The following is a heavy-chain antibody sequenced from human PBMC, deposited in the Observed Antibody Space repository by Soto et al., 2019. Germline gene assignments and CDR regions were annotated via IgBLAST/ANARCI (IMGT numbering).Heavy chain of an antibody. V-gene: IGHV4-4*07. D-gene: IGHD1-1*01. J-gene: IGHJ5*02. Sequence: SETLSLTCTVSGASISGFYWSWIRKSAGKGLEWIGRIYATGTTDYNPSLKSRVIMSVDTSKKQFSLKLRSVTAVDTAVYYCVRDGTKTLRDWFDPWGQGISVTVSS. CDR2: IYATGTT. CDR3: VRDGTKTLRDWFDP. CDR1: GASISGFY.